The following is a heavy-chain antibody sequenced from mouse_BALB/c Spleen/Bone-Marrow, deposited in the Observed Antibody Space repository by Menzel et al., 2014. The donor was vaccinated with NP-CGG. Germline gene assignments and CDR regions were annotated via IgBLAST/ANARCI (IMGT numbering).Heavy chain of an antibody. CDR1: GFSLTSYG. Sequence: VQRVESGPGLVAPSQSLSITCTVSGFSLTSYGVHWVRQPPGKGLEWLGLIWAGGSTNYNSALMSRLSISKDNSKSQVILKMNSLQTDDTAMYYCARKHYGSRGGYFDVWGAGTTVTVSS. CDR2: IWAGGST. J-gene: IGHJ1*01. CDR3: ARKHYGSRGGYFDV. V-gene: IGHV2-9*02. D-gene: IGHD1-1*01.